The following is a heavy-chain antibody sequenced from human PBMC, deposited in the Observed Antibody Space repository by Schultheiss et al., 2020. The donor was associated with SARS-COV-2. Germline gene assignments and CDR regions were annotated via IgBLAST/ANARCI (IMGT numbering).Heavy chain of an antibody. J-gene: IGHJ3*02. CDR3: ARVRTDIVLMVYAENAFDI. CDR1: GYTFTGYY. Sequence: ASVKVSCKASGYTFTGYYMHWVRQAPGQGLEWMGWINPNSGGTNYAQKFQGRVTMTTDTSTSTAYMELSRLRSDDTAVYYCARVRTDIVLMVYAENAFDIWGQGTMVTVSS. V-gene: IGHV1-2*02. D-gene: IGHD2-8*01. CDR2: INPNSGGT.